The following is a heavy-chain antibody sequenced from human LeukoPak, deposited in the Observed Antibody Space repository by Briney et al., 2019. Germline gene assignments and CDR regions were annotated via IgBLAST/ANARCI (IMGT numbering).Heavy chain of an antibody. CDR2: TNPNSGGT. CDR1: GYTFTGYY. D-gene: IGHD3-10*01. CDR3: ARGRVGRALRSGASWFDP. Sequence: ASVKVSCKASGYTFTGYYMHWVRQAPGQGLEWMGWTNPNSGGTNYAQKFQGRVTMTRDTSISTAYMELSRLRSDDTAVYYCARGRVGRALRSGASWFDPWGQGTLVTVSS. J-gene: IGHJ5*02. V-gene: IGHV1-2*02.